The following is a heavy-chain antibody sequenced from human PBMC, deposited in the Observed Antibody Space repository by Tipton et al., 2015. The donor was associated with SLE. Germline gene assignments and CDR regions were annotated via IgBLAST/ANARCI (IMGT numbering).Heavy chain of an antibody. CDR1: GGSISSHY. Sequence: TLSLTCTVSGGSISSHYWSWIRQPPGKGLEWIGYIYYSGSTNYNPSLKSRVTISVDTSKNQFSLKLSSVTAADTAVYYCARHNGQLPTYYFDYWGQGTPVTVSS. D-gene: IGHD2-2*01. CDR3: ARHNGQLPTYYFDY. V-gene: IGHV4-59*08. CDR2: IYYSGST. J-gene: IGHJ4*02.